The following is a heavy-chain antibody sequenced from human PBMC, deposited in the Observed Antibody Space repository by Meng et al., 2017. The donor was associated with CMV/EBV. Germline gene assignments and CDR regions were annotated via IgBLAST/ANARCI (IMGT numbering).Heavy chain of an antibody. V-gene: IGHV1-69*12. CDR1: GGTFSTFA. CDR3: ARGGNSWYSDY. Sequence: QVQLVQFAAEVKKPGSSVKVSGKTSGGTFSTFAISWVRQAPGEGLEWMGGIIPVFETASYAERFQDRVTITADDSTTTAYMELSSLRADDTALYFCARGGNSWYSDYWGQGTLVTVSS. J-gene: IGHJ4*02. D-gene: IGHD6-13*01. CDR2: IIPVFETA.